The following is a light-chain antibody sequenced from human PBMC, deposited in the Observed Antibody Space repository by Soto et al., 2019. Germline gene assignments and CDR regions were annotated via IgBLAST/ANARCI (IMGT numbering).Light chain of an antibody. CDR2: DNI. Sequence: QSVLTQPPSASGTPGQRVTISCSGSSSNIGNNAVNWYQQFPATAPKLLIYDNIQRPSGVPDRFSGSKSGTSASLAISGLQSEDEADYYCAAWGDNLNGWVFGGGTKLTVL. CDR3: AAWGDNLNGWV. J-gene: IGLJ3*02. V-gene: IGLV1-44*01. CDR1: SSNIGNNA.